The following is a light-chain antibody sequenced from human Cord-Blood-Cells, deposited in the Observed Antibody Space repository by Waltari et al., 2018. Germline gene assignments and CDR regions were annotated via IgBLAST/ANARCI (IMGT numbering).Light chain of an antibody. Sequence: QSALTQPPSASGSPGQSVTISCTGTSSDGGGYNYVSWYQQHPGNAPKLMIYEVSKRPSGVPDRFSGSKSGNTASLTVSGLQDEDEADYYCSSYAGSNKVFGGGTKLTVL. CDR1: SSDGGGYNY. J-gene: IGLJ2*01. CDR2: EVS. V-gene: IGLV2-8*01. CDR3: SSYAGSNKV.